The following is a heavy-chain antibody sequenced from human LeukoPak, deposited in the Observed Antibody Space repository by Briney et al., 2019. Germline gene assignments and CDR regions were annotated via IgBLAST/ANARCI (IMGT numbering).Heavy chain of an antibody. J-gene: IGHJ4*02. CDR3: AKGDTMTTRGRYFDY. V-gene: IGHV3-23*01. CDR1: GFTFSNHA. Sequence: GGSLRLSCAVSGFTFSNHAMTWVRQAPGKGLEWVSSISGSGGTTHYADSVKGRFTISKDKSKSTLYLQVNSLRVEDTAVYYCAKGDTMTTRGRYFDYWGQGTLVTVSS. D-gene: IGHD4-17*01. CDR2: ISGSGGTT.